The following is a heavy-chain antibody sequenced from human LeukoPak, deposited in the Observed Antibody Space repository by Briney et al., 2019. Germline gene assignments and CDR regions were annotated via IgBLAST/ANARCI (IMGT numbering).Heavy chain of an antibody. D-gene: IGHD3-22*01. V-gene: IGHV3-23*01. CDR3: VQSAYYYDSSGRYD. Sequence: GGSLRLSCAASGFTFSSYAMSWVRQAPVKGLEWVSAISGSGGSTYYADSVKGRFTISRDNSKNTLYLQMNSLRAEDTAVYYCVQSAYYYDSSGRYDWGQGTLVTVSS. CDR2: ISGSGGST. CDR1: GFTFSSYA. J-gene: IGHJ4*02.